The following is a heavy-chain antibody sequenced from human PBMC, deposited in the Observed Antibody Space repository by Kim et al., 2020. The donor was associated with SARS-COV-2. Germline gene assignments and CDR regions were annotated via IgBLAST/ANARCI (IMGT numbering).Heavy chain of an antibody. CDR3: VRENFWAFDV. J-gene: IGHJ3*01. V-gene: IGHV3-48*04. CDR2: ISGSGTIT. CDR1: GFTLSLYS. D-gene: IGHD3-3*01. Sequence: TLSLTCATSGFTLSLYSMNWVRQSPGKGLEWVSHISGSGTITKHADSVRGRFTISRDNAKNSLFLQVNGLRADDTAVYYCVRENFWAFDVWGQGTLVTVSS.